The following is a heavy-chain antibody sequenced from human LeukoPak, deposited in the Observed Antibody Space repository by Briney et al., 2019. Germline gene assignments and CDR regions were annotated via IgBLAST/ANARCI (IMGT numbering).Heavy chain of an antibody. CDR2: ISSSSSYI. CDR1: GFTLSSYA. V-gene: IGHV3-21*01. J-gene: IGHJ5*02. CDR3: AKAITMNH. D-gene: IGHD3-22*01. Sequence: GGSLRLSCAASGFTLSSYAMNWVSQAPGKGLEWVSSISSSSSYIYYADSVKGRFTSSRDNAKNSLYLQMNSLRAEDTAVYYCAKAITMNHWGQGTLVTVSS.